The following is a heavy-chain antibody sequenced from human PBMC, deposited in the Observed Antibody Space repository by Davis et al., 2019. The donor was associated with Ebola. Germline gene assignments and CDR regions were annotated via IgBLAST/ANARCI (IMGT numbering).Heavy chain of an antibody. CDR2: INHSGST. Sequence: SETLSLTCTVSGGSISSSSYYWGWIRQPPGKGLEWIGEINHSGSTNYNPSLKSRVTISVDTSKNQFSLKLSSVTAADTAVYYCARIAAAGPYYFDYWGQGTLVTVSS. V-gene: IGHV4-39*07. D-gene: IGHD6-13*01. CDR3: ARIAAAGPYYFDY. CDR1: GGSISSSSYY. J-gene: IGHJ4*02.